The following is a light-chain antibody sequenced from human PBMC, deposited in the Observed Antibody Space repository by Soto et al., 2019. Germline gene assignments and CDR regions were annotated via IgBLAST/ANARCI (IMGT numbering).Light chain of an antibody. Sequence: VLTQSPGTLSLSPGERATLSCRASQNIATQFFTWYQQRPGQAPRVLIYVTSTRATGIPDRFSGSGSGTDFTLTISRLEPEDFAVYYCQQYSSSSGYTFGQGTKLEIK. CDR1: QNIATQF. J-gene: IGKJ2*01. CDR2: VTS. CDR3: QQYSSSSGYT. V-gene: IGKV3-20*01.